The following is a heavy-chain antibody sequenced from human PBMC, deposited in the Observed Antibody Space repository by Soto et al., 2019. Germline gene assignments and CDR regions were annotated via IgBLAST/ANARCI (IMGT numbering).Heavy chain of an antibody. D-gene: IGHD3-22*01. CDR2: TIPIFGTA. CDR1: GGTFSSYA. V-gene: IGHV1-69*13. Sequence: GASVKVSCKASGGTFSSYAISWVRQAPGQGLEWMGGTIPIFGTANYAQKFQGRVTITADESTSTAYMELSSLRSEDTAVYYCARDTENYYDSSGYYYWWFDPWGQGTLVTVSS. J-gene: IGHJ5*02. CDR3: ARDTENYYDSSGYYYWWFDP.